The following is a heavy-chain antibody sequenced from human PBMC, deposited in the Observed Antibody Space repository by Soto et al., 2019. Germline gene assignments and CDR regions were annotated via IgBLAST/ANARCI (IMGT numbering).Heavy chain of an antibody. V-gene: IGHV2-5*02. CDR3: AYLPCSGGSCYWFSFSGMDV. CDR2: IYWDDDK. J-gene: IGHJ6*02. Sequence: QITLKESGPTLVKPTQTLRLTCTFPGFSLSSNGVGVAWIRQPPGKALEWLALIYWDDDKRYRPSLESRLTITKDTSKNQVVLTMTNMDSVDTATYYCAYLPCSGGSCYWFSFSGMDVWGQGTTVTVSS. D-gene: IGHD2-15*01. CDR1: GFSLSSNGVG.